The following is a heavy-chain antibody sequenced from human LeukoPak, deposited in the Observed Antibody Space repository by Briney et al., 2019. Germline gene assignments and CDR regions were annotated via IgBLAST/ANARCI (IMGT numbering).Heavy chain of an antibody. J-gene: IGHJ4*02. Sequence: QAGGSLRLSCAASGFPFSNYAMSWVRQAPGRGLEWVSTNIKSGAATHYADTVKGRFTISRDNSKNTVSLQMNSLTAEDTAVYYCAKLWGIQAWSFDYWGQGTLVTVSS. D-gene: IGHD5-18*01. CDR3: AKLWGIQAWSFDY. CDR1: GFPFSNYA. CDR2: NIKSGAAT. V-gene: IGHV3-23*01.